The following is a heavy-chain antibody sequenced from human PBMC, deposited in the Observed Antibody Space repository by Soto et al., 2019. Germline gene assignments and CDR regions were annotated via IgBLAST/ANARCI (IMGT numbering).Heavy chain of an antibody. Sequence: SETLSLTCTVSGSSISGYYWTWIRQPPGKGLEWIGSVYYSGSTNYNSSLKSRVTISIDTSKNQFSLKLSSVTAADTAVYYCARAKQYCRGGSCYNIYYYYYMDVWGKGTTVTVSS. CDR1: GSSISGYY. D-gene: IGHD2-15*01. CDR3: ARAKQYCRGGSCYNIYYYYYMDV. CDR2: VYYSGST. V-gene: IGHV4-59*01. J-gene: IGHJ6*03.